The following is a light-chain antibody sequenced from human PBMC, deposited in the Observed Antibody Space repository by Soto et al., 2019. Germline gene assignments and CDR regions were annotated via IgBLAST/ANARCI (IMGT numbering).Light chain of an antibody. CDR2: AAS. CDR3: QQLNSYPPNT. Sequence: DIQLTQSPSFLSASVGDRVTITCRARQGISSYLAWYQQKPGKAPKLLIYAASTLQSGVPSRFSGSGSGTEFTLTISSLQPEDFATYYCQQLNSYPPNTFGQGTKLEIK. CDR1: QGISSY. J-gene: IGKJ2*01. V-gene: IGKV1-9*01.